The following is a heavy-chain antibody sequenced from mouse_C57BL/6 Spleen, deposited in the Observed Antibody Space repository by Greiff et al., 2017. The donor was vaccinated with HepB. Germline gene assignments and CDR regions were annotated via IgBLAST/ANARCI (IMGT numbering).Heavy chain of an antibody. CDR2: INPNNGGT. CDR3: TKGCPSTMIKGWFAY. Sequence: DVQLHGSGPELVKPGASVKMSCKASGYTFPDYHMHWVKPSHGKSLEGIGYINPNNGGTSSNQKFKGKATLTVNKSSSTAYMELRSLTSEDSAVYYCTKGCPSTMIKGWFAYWGQGTLVTVSA. D-gene: IGHD2-4*01. J-gene: IGHJ3*01. CDR1: GYTFPDYH. V-gene: IGHV1-22*01.